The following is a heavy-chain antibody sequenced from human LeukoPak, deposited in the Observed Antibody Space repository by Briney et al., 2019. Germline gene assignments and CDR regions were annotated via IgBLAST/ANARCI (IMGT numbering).Heavy chain of an antibody. CDR1: GFNFSTYA. D-gene: IGHD1-26*01. CDR2: IGARYGST. J-gene: IGHJ6*02. CDR3: ARDGVGSLANYYYYYGMDV. V-gene: IGHV3-23*01. Sequence: GGSLRLTCAASGFNFSTYAMSWVRQAPGKGLEWVSCIGARYGSTFYADSVKGRFTVSRDNSKNTLYLQMNSLRAEDTAVYYCARDGVGSLANYYYYYGMDVWGQGTTVTVSS.